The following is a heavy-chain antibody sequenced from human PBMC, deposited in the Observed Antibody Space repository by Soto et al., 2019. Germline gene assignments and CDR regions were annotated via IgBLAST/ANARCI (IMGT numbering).Heavy chain of an antibody. V-gene: IGHV4-59*01. CDR2: IFDNGDV. Sequence: QVRLQESGPGLVRPSETLSLTCTVSGVSSTSFYWSWIRQSPGKGLEWIGYIFDNGDVKYNPSLMSRLTMSIDMSTTEFSLRLKSGTAADTAMYYCARGWGSKWYYFDSWGEGTLVTVSS. J-gene: IGHJ4*02. CDR1: GVSSTSFY. D-gene: IGHD3-16*01. CDR3: ARGWGSKWYYFDS.